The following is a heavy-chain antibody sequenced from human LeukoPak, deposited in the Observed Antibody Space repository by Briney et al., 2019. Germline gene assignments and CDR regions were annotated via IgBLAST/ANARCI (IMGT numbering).Heavy chain of an antibody. V-gene: IGHV3-15*01. J-gene: IGHJ4*02. Sequence: GGSLRLSCAASGFTFSHAWMSWVRQAPGKGLEWVGRIISKTDGGTTDYATPVKGRFTISRDDSKNTLYLQMYSLKTEGTAVYYWTTEGTDRYCSGGSCYLAIYWGQGTLVTVSS. CDR2: IISKTDGGTT. CDR1: GFTFSHAW. D-gene: IGHD2-15*01. CDR3: TTEGTDRYCSGGSCYLAIY.